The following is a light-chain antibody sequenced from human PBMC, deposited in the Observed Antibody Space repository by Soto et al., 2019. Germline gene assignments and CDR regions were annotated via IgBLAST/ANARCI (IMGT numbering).Light chain of an antibody. CDR3: CSYGGSTTYV. CDR1: SSDVGSYNL. CDR2: EVI. J-gene: IGLJ1*01. Sequence: QSVLTQPASVSGSPGQSITIPCTGTSSDVGSYNLVSWYQQHPGKAPKLIIYEVIKRPSGVSNRFSGSKSGNTASLTISGLQAEDEADYYCCSYGGSTTYVLGTGTKVTVL. V-gene: IGLV2-23*02.